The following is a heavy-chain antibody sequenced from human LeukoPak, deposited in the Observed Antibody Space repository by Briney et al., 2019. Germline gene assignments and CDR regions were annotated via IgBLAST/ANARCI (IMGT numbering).Heavy chain of an antibody. Sequence: PGESLKISCKGSGYSFTSYWIGWVRQMPGKGLEWMGVIYPGDSDTRYSPSFQGQVTISADKSISTAYLQWSGLKASDTAMYYCARYIAAREMNFDYWGQGTLVTVS. CDR1: GYSFTSYW. V-gene: IGHV5-51*03. CDR2: IYPGDSDT. J-gene: IGHJ4*02. CDR3: ARYIAAREMNFDY. D-gene: IGHD6-6*01.